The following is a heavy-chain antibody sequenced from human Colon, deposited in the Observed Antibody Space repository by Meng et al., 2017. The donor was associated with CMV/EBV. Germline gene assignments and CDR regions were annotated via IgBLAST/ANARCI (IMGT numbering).Heavy chain of an antibody. Sequence: LSLTCAVSGFDVNINYMTWVRRAPGRGLEWVSTIHKDGSTYHADSVKGRSTVSRDSSRNTFFLQVDSVTLEDTAVYYCTRDRWHCPYDGLCYYFGMDVWGHGTPVTVSS. V-gene: IGHV3-66*02. CDR3: TRDRWHCPYDGLCYYFGMDV. J-gene: IGHJ6*02. D-gene: IGHD5-24*01. CDR2: IHKDGST. CDR1: GFDVNINY.